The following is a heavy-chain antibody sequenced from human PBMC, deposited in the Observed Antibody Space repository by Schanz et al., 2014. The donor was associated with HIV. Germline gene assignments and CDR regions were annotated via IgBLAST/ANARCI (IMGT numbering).Heavy chain of an antibody. CDR2: ISRSGSTI. D-gene: IGHD3-10*01. V-gene: IGHV3-11*01. CDR3: AKDLNILLWFGEYGMDV. Sequence: QVQLVESGGGLVKSGGSLRLSCAASGITFSDYHMSWIRQAPGKGLEWVSYISRSGSTIYYADSVKGRFTISRDNAKNSLYLQMNSLRAEDTALYYCAKDLNILLWFGEYGMDVWGQGTTVTVSS. CDR1: GITFSDYH. J-gene: IGHJ6*02.